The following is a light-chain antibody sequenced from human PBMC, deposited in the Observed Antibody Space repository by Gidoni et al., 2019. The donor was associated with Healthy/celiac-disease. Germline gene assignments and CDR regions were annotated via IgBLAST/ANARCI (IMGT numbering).Light chain of an antibody. Sequence: ESVLTQSPGTLSLSPGERATLSCRASQAVSNSYLAWYVQKPGQAPRLLIYGASNRAAGTPYRFSGSGSGTDFTLTISRLEPEDFATYYCQQYGSSSGAFGQGTKVEIK. V-gene: IGKV3-20*01. CDR1: QAVSNSY. CDR3: QQYGSSSGA. CDR2: GAS. J-gene: IGKJ1*01.